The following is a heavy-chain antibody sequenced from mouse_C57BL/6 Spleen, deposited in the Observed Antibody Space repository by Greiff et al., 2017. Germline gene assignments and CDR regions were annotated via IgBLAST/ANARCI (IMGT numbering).Heavy chain of an antibody. V-gene: IGHV1-82*01. D-gene: IGHD4-1*01. CDR2: IYPGDGDT. CDR3: ARPGPGAMDY. J-gene: IGHJ4*01. Sequence: QVQLQQSGAELVKPGASVKISCKASGYAFSSYWMNWVKQRPGKGLEWIGRIYPGDGDTNYNGKFKGKATLTADKSSSTAYIQLSSLTSEDSAVYFCARPGPGAMDYWGQGTSVTVSS. CDR1: GYAFSSYW.